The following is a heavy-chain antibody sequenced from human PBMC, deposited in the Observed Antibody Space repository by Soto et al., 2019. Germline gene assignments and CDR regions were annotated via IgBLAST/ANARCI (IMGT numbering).Heavy chain of an antibody. J-gene: IGHJ4*02. CDR1: EGTFNSYA. CDR2: IIPYYNTL. CDR3: ASGASRWSPYFFDS. V-gene: IGHV1-69*01. Sequence: QAQVVQSGAEVRKPASSVKLSCKASEGTFNSYAIAWVRQAPGQGLEWMGGIIPYYNTLNYAQKFQDRVTITADDSTNTVYMELCSLISDDTAVYFCASGASRWSPYFFDSWAQGTLVTVSS. D-gene: IGHD6-13*01.